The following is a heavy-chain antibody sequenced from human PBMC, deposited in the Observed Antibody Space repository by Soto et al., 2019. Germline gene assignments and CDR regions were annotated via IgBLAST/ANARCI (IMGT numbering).Heavy chain of an antibody. V-gene: IGHV3-30*18. Sequence: QVQLVESGGGVVQPGRSLRLSCAASGFTFSSYGMHWVRQAPGKGLEWVAVISYDGSNKYYADSVKRRFTISRDNSKNTLYLQMNSLMAEDTAVYYCAEDKGGHFYYGMDVWGQRTTVTVSS. J-gene: IGHJ6*02. CDR2: ISYDGSNK. CDR3: AEDKGGHFYYGMDV. CDR1: GFTFSSYG.